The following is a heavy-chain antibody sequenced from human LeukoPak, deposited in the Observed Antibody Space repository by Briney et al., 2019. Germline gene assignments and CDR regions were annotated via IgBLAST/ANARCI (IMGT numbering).Heavy chain of an antibody. CDR1: GFTFSNYG. J-gene: IGHJ3*02. D-gene: IGHD3-10*01. CDR2: ISYDGSNK. V-gene: IGHV3-30*18. Sequence: GRSLRLSCAASGFTFSNYGMHWVRQAPGKGLEWVAVISYDGSNKYYADSVKGRFTISRDNSKNTLYLQMNSLRAEDTAVYYCANGVLLWFGELLEDAFDIWGQGTMVTVSS. CDR3: ANGVLLWFGELLEDAFDI.